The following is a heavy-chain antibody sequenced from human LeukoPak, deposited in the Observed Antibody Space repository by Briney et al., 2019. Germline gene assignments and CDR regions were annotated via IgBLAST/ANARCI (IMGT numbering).Heavy chain of an antibody. J-gene: IGHJ4*02. CDR3: ASGLAAAGRGY. CDR2: ISSSSGTI. Sequence: RRSLRLSCAASGFTFNNYNMNWVRQSPRKGLEWVSFISSSSGTIHYADSVKGRFTISRDNAKNSLYLQMNSLRAEDTAVYYCASGLAAAGRGYWGQGTLVTVSS. D-gene: IGHD6-13*01. CDR1: GFTFNNYN. V-gene: IGHV3-48*01.